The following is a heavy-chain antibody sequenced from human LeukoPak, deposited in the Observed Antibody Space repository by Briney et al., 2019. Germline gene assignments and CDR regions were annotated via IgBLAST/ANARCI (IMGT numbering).Heavy chain of an antibody. V-gene: IGHV4-4*02. Sequence: SGTLSLTCAVSGAPISSNNWWWSWVRQPLGKGLEWIGEIYHSGSTNYNPSLKSRVTISVDKSKNQFSLKLSSVTAADTAVYYCARNRAYGGNQRLDYWGQGTLVTVSS. CDR1: GAPISSNNW. CDR2: IYHSGST. D-gene: IGHD4-23*01. CDR3: ARNRAYGGNQRLDY. J-gene: IGHJ4*02.